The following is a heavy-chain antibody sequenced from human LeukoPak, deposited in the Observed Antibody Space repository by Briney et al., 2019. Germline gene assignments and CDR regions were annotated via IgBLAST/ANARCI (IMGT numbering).Heavy chain of an antibody. Sequence: SETLSLTCTVSGGSISSSSYYWGWIRQPPGKGLEWIGSIYYSGSTYYNPSLKSRVTISVDTSKNQFSLKLSSVTAADTAVYYCASGSGMLANFDNWGQGTLVTVSS. CDR2: IYYSGST. CDR3: ASGSGMLANFDN. D-gene: IGHD1-26*01. J-gene: IGHJ4*02. CDR1: GGSISSSSYY. V-gene: IGHV4-39*01.